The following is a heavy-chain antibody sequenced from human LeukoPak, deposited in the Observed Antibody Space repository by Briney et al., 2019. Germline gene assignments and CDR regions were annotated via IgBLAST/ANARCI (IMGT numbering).Heavy chain of an antibody. D-gene: IGHD5-18*01. CDR1: AGSFSGYY. CDR2: INHSGTT. Sequence: SETLSLTCAVYAGSFSGYYWSWLRQPPGQGLEWIGEINHSGTTNSNPPLKRRVTISVATSKNQFSLKLSPVTAADTAVYYSRRGHRRYIYGLFDYWGQGTLVTVCS. V-gene: IGHV4-34*01. J-gene: IGHJ4*02. CDR3: RRGHRRYIYGLFDY.